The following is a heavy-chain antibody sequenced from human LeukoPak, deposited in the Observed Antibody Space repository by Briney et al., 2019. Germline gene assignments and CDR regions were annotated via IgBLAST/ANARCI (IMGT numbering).Heavy chain of an antibody. CDR1: GGSISSYY. CDR2: IYTSGST. J-gene: IGHJ6*03. CDR3: ARERGQQPPSWYYYYMDV. V-gene: IGHV4-4*07. D-gene: IGHD6-13*01. Sequence: SETLSLTCTVSGGSISSYYWSWIRQPAGKGLEWIGRIYTSGSTNYNPSLKSRVTMSVDTSKNQFSLKLSSVTAADTAVYYCARERGQQPPSWYYYYMDVWGKGTTVTISS.